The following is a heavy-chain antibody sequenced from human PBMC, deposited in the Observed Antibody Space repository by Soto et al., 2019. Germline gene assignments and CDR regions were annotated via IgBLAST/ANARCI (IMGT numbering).Heavy chain of an antibody. J-gene: IGHJ4*02. CDR1: GGSISSGGYY. V-gene: IGHV4-31*03. CDR3: ARDGGDYYDSSGYIFDY. D-gene: IGHD3-22*01. Sequence: QVQLQESGPGLVKPSQTLSLTCTVSGGSISSGGYYWSWIRQHPGKGLEWIGYIYYSGSTYYNPSLKRRVTISVDTAKNQFSLKLSSVTAADTAVYYCARDGGDYYDSSGYIFDYWGQGTLVTVSS. CDR2: IYYSGST.